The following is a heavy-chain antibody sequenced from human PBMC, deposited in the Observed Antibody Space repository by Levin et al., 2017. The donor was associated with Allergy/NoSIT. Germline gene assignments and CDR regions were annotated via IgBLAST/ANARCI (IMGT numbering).Heavy chain of an antibody. CDR3: AREYRSSSDY. D-gene: IGHD6-6*01. J-gene: IGHJ4*02. CDR2: INSDGSAP. Sequence: LSLTCAASGFPFSSYWMHWVRQAPGKGLVWVSGINSDGSAPRYADSVKGRFTISRDNAKNTLYLQMNSLRAEDTAEYYCAREYRSSSDYWGQGTLVTVSS. V-gene: IGHV3-74*01. CDR1: GFPFSSYW.